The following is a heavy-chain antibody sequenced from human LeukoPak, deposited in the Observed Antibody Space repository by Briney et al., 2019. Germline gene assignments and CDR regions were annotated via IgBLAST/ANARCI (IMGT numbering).Heavy chain of an antibody. J-gene: IGHJ5*02. CDR1: GGSINGFY. CDR3: AGLHFAAAEEFDP. Sequence: PSETLSLTGTGSGGSINGFYWSWIRQPPGKGLEGIGCIYYSGSTNDNPSLRSRVTISVDRSKNQFSLKMNSVTAADTAMYYCAGLHFAAAEEFDPWGQGTLVTVSS. D-gene: IGHD6-13*01. V-gene: IGHV4-59*08. CDR2: IYYSGST.